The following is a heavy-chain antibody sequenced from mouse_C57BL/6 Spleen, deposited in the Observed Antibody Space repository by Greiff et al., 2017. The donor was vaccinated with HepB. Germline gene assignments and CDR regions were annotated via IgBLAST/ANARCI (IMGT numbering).Heavy chain of an antibody. CDR2: INPYNGGT. V-gene: IGHV1-19*01. CDR1: GYTFTDYY. D-gene: IGHD1-1*01. J-gene: IGHJ2*01. CDR3: ARGRFYLDY. Sequence: EVQLQQSGPVLVKPGASVKMSCKASGYTFTDYYMNWVKQSHGKSLEWIGVINPYNGGTSYNQKFKGKATLTVDKSSSTAYMELNSLTSEDSAVYYCARGRFYLDYWGQGTTLTVSS.